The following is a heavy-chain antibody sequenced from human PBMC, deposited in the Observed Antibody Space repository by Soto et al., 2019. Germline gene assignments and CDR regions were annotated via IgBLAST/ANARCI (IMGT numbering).Heavy chain of an antibody. Sequence: QVQLVQSGAEVKKPGASVKVSCKASGYTFTGYYMHWVRQAPGQGLEWMGWINPNSGGTNYAQKLRGWVMMTRDTSISAAYMELSRLRAVDAAVYDCAREVWFAEAFLGFDPWGQGTLVTVSS. J-gene: IGHJ5*02. CDR2: INPNSGGT. D-gene: IGHD3-10*01. V-gene: IGHV1-2*04. CDR1: GYTFTGYY. CDR3: AREVWFAEAFLGFDP.